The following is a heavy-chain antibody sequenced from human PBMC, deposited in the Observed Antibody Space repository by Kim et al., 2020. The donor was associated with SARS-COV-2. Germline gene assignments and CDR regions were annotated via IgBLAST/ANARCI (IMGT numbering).Heavy chain of an antibody. CDR3: AKTYNWNYAAPYDAFDI. V-gene: IGHV3-23*01. CDR1: GFTFSSYA. CDR2: ISGSGGST. D-gene: IGHD1-7*01. Sequence: GGSLRLSCAASGFTFSSYAMSWVRQAPGKGLEWVSAISGSGGSTYYADSVKGRFTISRDNSKNTLYLQMNSLRAEDTAVYYCAKTYNWNYAAPYDAFDIWGQGTMVTVSS. J-gene: IGHJ3*02.